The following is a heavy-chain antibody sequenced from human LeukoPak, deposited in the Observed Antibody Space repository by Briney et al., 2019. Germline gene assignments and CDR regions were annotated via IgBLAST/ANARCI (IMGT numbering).Heavy chain of an antibody. Sequence: GGSLRLSCAASGFTYSSYWRSWVRQAPGKGLEWVANIKQDGSEKYYVDSVKGRFTISRDNAKNSLYLQMNSLRAEDTAVYYCARVDFDWSLYYFDYWGQGTLVTVSS. J-gene: IGHJ4*02. V-gene: IGHV3-7*03. CDR3: ARVDFDWSLYYFDY. D-gene: IGHD3-9*01. CDR1: GFTYSSYW. CDR2: IKQDGSEK.